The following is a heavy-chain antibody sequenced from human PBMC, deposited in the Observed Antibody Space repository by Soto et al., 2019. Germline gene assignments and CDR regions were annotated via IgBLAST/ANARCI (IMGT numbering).Heavy chain of an antibody. D-gene: IGHD5-18*01. J-gene: IGHJ4*02. Sequence: VGSLRLSCAASGFTFSSYGMHWVRQAPGKGLEWVAVISYDGSNKYYADSVKGRFTISRDNSKNTLYLQMNSLRAEDTAVYYCAKDRGYSYGFLFGYWGQGTLVTVSS. CDR1: GFTFSSYG. CDR3: AKDRGYSYGFLFGY. CDR2: ISYDGSNK. V-gene: IGHV3-30*18.